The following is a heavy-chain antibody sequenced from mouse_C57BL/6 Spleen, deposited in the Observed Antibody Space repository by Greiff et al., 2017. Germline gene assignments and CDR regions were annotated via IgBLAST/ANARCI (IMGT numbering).Heavy chain of an antibody. CDR1: GFTFSDYG. CDR3: ARMGYYGSRNYAMDY. CDR2: ISSGSSTI. J-gene: IGHJ4*01. V-gene: IGHV5-17*01. Sequence: EVQVVESGGGLVKPGGSLKLSCAASGFTFSDYGMHWVRQAPEKGLEWVAYISSGSSTIYYADTVKGRFTISRDNAKNTLFLQMTSLRSEDTAMYYCARMGYYGSRNYAMDYWGQGTSVTVSS. D-gene: IGHD1-1*01.